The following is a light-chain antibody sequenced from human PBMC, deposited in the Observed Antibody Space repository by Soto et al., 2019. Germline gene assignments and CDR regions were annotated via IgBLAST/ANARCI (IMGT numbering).Light chain of an antibody. CDR3: QQRSHWPWT. CDR1: QSVRSN. Sequence: EIVLTQSPATLSLSPGERATLSCRASQSVRSNLAWYQQKPGQAPRLLIYDASNRATGIPGRFSGSGSATDFTLTSSNLAPEDFEVYYCQQRSHWPWTFGQGAKVEIK. CDR2: DAS. V-gene: IGKV3-11*01. J-gene: IGKJ1*01.